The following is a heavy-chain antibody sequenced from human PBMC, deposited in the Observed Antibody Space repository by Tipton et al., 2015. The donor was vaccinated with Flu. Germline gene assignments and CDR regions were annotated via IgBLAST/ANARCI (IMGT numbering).Heavy chain of an antibody. J-gene: IGHJ4*02. CDR2: LWFDGTAK. CDR3: AGGSGWLIEN. D-gene: IGHD6-19*01. V-gene: IGHV3-33*01. CDR1: GFTFASYG. Sequence: SLRLSCVTSGFTFASYGMNWVRQAPGKGLEWVAVLWFDGTAKNYAASVKGRFTISRDNPKKTVHLQMNSLTADDTAVYYCAGGSGWLIENWGQGTQVTVS.